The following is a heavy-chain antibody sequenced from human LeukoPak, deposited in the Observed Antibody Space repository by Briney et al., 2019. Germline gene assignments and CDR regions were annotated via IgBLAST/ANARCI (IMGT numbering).Heavy chain of an antibody. V-gene: IGHV1-69*01. J-gene: IGHJ4*02. D-gene: IGHD2-15*01. CDR3: ASDLGYCSGGSCPIDY. Sequence: GSSVKVSCKASGGTFSSYAISWVRQAPGQGLEWMGGIIPIFGTANYAQKFQGRVTITADESTSTAYMELSSLRSEDTAVYYCASDLGYCSGGSCPIDYWGQGTLVTVSS. CDR2: IIPIFGTA. CDR1: GGTFSSYA.